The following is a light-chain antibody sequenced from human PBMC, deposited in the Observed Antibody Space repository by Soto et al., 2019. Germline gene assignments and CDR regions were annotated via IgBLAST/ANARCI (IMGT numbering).Light chain of an antibody. CDR2: AAS. CDR3: QHLKSSPFT. CDR1: QGISSY. Sequence: DIQLTQSPSFLSASVGDRITITCRASQGISSYLAWYQQKPGKAPKLLIYAASTLQSGVPSRFSGSGSETEFTLTVSSLQPEDFATYYFQHLKSSPFTFGPGTKVDL. V-gene: IGKV1-9*01. J-gene: IGKJ3*01.